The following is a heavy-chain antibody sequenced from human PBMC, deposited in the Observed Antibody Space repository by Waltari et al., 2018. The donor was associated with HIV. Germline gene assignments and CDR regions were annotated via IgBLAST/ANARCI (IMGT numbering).Heavy chain of an antibody. V-gene: IGHV3-48*01. D-gene: IGHD5-18*01. Sequence: EVQLVESGGGLVQPGGSLRLSCAASGFSFSTYSMSWVRQAPGKGVEWVSYISTRSSTIYYADSVKGRFTISRDNAKNSLYLQMNSLRAEDTAVYYCARDRNSRGAFEIWGQGTMVTVSS. J-gene: IGHJ3*02. CDR1: GFSFSTYS. CDR2: ISTRSSTI. CDR3: ARDRNSRGAFEI.